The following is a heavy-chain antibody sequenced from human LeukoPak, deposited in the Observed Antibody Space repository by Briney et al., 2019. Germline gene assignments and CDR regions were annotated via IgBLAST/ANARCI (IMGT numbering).Heavy chain of an antibody. CDR3: AKTGSLFGRFLDH. V-gene: IGHV4-59*01. CDR2: IHHGGTT. Sequence: NSSETLSLTCTVFGDSINNYYWNWIRQPPGKGLEWIGNIHHGGTTKFHPSLESRVTISVDTSKKQFSLRLRSVTAADTAVYYCAKTGSLFGRFLDHWGQGALVIVSS. D-gene: IGHD3-10*02. CDR1: GDSINNYY. J-gene: IGHJ4*02.